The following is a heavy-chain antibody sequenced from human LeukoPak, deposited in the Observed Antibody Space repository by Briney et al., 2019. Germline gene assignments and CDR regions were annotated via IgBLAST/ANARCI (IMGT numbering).Heavy chain of an antibody. CDR2: ISYDGSNK. J-gene: IGHJ3*02. CDR3: ARPRYRDDAFDI. Sequence: GRSLRLSCAASGFTFSSYAMHWVRQAPGKGLEWVAVISYDGSNKYYADSVKGRFTISRDNSKYTLYLQMNSLRAEDTAVYYCARPRYRDDAFDIWGQGTMVTVSS. D-gene: IGHD3-16*02. V-gene: IGHV3-30-3*01. CDR1: GFTFSSYA.